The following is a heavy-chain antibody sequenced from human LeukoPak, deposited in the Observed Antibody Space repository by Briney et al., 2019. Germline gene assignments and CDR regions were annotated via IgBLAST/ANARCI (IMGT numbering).Heavy chain of an antibody. CDR2: IQQDGSEK. Sequence: GGALRLSCAASGFTFSSYWIAWGRQAPGKGLERVANIQQDGSEKYYVDSVKGRFTNPSDHAKNSLYLHMNSLRAEDTAVYYCASLSAGVRYWGQGTRVTVSS. V-gene: IGHV3-7*01. CDR3: ASLSAGVRY. D-gene: IGHD3-10*01. J-gene: IGHJ4*02. CDR1: GFTFSSYW.